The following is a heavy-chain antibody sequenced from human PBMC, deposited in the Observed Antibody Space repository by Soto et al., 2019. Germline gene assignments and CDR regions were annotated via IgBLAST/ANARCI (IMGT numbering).Heavy chain of an antibody. Sequence: GWSLRLSCAASGFTFSSYEMNWVRQAPGKGLEWVSYISSSGSTIYYADPVKGRFTISRDNANNSLYLQMNSLRAADTAVYYCARDSAAGLRWGQGTLVTVSS. CDR1: GFTFSSYE. V-gene: IGHV3-48*03. CDR2: ISSSGSTI. J-gene: IGHJ4*02. CDR3: ARDSAAGLR. D-gene: IGHD6-13*01.